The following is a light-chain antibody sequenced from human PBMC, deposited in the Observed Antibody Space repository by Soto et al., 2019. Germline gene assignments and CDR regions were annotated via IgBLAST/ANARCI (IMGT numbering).Light chain of an antibody. V-gene: IGLV2-14*01. Sequence: QSVLTQPASVSGSPGQSITISCTETSSDIGDYTHVSWYQQHPGKAPKLIIYEVSDRPSGVSNRFSGSKSGNTASLTISGLQTEDEADYYCCSYTSISTSAVFGGGTKLTVL. CDR1: SSDIGDYTH. CDR3: CSYTSISTSAV. J-gene: IGLJ2*01. CDR2: EVS.